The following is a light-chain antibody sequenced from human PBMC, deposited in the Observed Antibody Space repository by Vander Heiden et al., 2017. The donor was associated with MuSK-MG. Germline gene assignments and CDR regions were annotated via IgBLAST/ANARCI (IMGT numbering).Light chain of an antibody. V-gene: IGKV4-1*01. CDR1: QSVLYSVNNWNY. Sequence: DIVMTQSPDSLAVSLGERATINCKSSQSVLYSVNNWNYLAWYQQKSGQPPKLLISWASMRESGVPDRFGGSGSGTDFTLTISSLQAEDVAVYYCQQYYNIPYTFGQGTKLEIK. J-gene: IGKJ2*01. CDR2: WAS. CDR3: QQYYNIPYT.